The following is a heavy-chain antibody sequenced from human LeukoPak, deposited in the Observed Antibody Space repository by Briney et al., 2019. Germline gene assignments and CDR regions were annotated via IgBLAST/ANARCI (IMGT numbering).Heavy chain of an antibody. D-gene: IGHD1-14*01. CDR1: GFTFSTYS. Sequence: PGGSLRLSCAASGFTFSTYSMNWVRQAPGKGLEWVSYISSSSTSIYYADSVMGRFTISRDNAKNSVYLQMDSLRDEDTAVYYCATPATGYWGQGTLVTVSS. J-gene: IGHJ4*02. CDR3: ATPATGY. CDR2: ISSSSTSI. V-gene: IGHV3-48*02.